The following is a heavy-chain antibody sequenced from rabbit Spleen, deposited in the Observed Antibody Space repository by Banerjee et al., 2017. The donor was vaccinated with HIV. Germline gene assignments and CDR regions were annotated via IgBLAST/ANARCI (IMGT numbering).Heavy chain of an antibody. CDR2: IDTGSSGFT. J-gene: IGHJ4*01. CDR3: ARDLAGIIGWNFNL. CDR1: GIDLMSIAM. D-gene: IGHD4-1*01. Sequence: QEQLKETGGGLVQPGGSLTLSCKASGIDLMSIAMSWVRQAPGKGLEWIACIDTGSSGFTYFASWAKGRFTISKTSSTTVTLQVTSLTAADTATYFCARDLAGIIGWNFNLWGQGTLVTVS. V-gene: IGHV1S45*01.